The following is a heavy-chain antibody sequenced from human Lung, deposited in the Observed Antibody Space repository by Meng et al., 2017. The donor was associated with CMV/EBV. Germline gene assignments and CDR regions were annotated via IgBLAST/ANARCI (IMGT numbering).Heavy chain of an antibody. CDR3: ARMATYYYYGLDV. CDR1: GFSLNNGRLR. CDR2: IFSNDEK. Sequence: SCXXLSXPTDALTLTCNFPGFSLNNGRLRVSWIRQPPGKALEWLAHIFSNDEKSYSTALKSRITITKDSSTSHVVLTMTNMDPVDTGTYYCARMATYYYYGLDVXGQGXTVTVSS. J-gene: IGHJ6*02. V-gene: IGHV2-26*01.